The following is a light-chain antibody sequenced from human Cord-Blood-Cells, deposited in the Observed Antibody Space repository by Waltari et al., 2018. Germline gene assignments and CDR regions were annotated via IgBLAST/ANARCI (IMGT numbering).Light chain of an antibody. CDR2: GAS. CDR1: QSVSSN. J-gene: IGKJ1*01. Sequence: EIVLTQSPATLSVSPGEEATSSCRASQSVSSNLAWYQQKPGQAPRLLIYGASTRATGIPARFSGSGSGTEFTLTISSLQSEDFAVYYCQQYNNWPRTFGQGTKVEIK. CDR3: QQYNNWPRT. V-gene: IGKV3-15*01.